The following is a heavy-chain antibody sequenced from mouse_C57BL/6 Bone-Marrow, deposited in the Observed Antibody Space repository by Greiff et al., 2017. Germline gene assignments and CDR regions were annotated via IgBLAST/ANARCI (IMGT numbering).Heavy chain of an antibody. CDR2: IYPGSGNT. CDR3: AREAYDGYYQYYFDY. J-gene: IGHJ2*01. V-gene: IGHV1-66*01. Sequence: VQLQQSGPELVKPGASVKISCKASGYSFTSYYIHWVKQRPGQGLEWIGWIYPGSGNTKYNEKFKGKATLTADTSSSTAYMQLSSLTSEDSAVYYCAREAYDGYYQYYFDYWGQGTTLTVSS. D-gene: IGHD2-3*01. CDR1: GYSFTSYY.